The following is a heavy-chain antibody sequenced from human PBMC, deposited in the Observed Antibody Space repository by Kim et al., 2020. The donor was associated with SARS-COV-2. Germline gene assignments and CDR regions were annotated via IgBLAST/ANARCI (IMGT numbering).Heavy chain of an antibody. J-gene: IGHJ4*02. CDR1: GFTFSSYA. CDR2: ISGTGGST. D-gene: IGHD2-2*01. Sequence: GGSLRLSCAASGFTFSSYAMSWVRQAPGKGLEWVSAISGTGGSTYYADSVKGRFTISRDNSKNTVYLQMNRLRAEDTAVYYCAKGAKYSTSGGKKKTIQFDYWGQGTLVTVSS. V-gene: IGHV3-23*01. CDR3: AKGAKYSTSGGKKKTIQFDY.